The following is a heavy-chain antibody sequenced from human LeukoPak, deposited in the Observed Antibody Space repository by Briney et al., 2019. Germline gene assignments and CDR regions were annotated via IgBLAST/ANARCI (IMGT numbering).Heavy chain of an antibody. CDR1: GFTFSSYW. Sequence: GGSLRLSCAASGFTFSSYWMSWVRQAPGKGLEWVANIKQDGSEKYYVDSVKGRFTISRDNAKNSLYLQMNSLRAEDTAVYYCAKAHSGYDKAGAFDIWGQGTMVTVSS. J-gene: IGHJ3*02. CDR2: IKQDGSEK. D-gene: IGHD5-12*01. CDR3: AKAHSGYDKAGAFDI. V-gene: IGHV3-7*03.